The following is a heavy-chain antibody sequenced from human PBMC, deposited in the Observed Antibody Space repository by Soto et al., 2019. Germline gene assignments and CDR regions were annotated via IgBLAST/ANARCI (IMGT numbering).Heavy chain of an antibody. V-gene: IGHV1-24*01. CDR1: GYTLTELS. CDR2: FDPEDGET. J-gene: IGHJ4*02. D-gene: IGHD4-17*01. Sequence: ASVKVSCKVSGYTLTELSMHWVRQAPGKGLEWMGGFDPEDGETNYAQKLQGRVTMTTDTSTSTAYMELRSLRSEDTAVYYCARADDRSNNYGDYAPTDHWGQGTLVTVSS. CDR3: ARADDRSNNYGDYAPTDH.